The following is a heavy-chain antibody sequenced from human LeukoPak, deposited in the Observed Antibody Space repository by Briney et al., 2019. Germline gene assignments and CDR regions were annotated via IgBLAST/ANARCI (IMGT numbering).Heavy chain of an antibody. CDR2: IDNSGNT. CDR3: ARERAYYYESSGYREIYNWFHP. Sequence: SETLSLTCIVSGGSINSYYWSWIRQPPGKGLESIAYIDNSGNTNYNPSLKSRVTISVDTSRNEFSLKVNYVTAADTAVYYCARERAYYYESSGYREIYNWFHPWGQGTLVTVSS. V-gene: IGHV4-59*12. J-gene: IGHJ5*02. CDR1: GGSINSYY. D-gene: IGHD3-22*01.